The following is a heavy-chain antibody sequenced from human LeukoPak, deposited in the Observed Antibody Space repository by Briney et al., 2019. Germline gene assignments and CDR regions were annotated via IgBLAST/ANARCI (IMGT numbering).Heavy chain of an antibody. Sequence: SVKVSCKASGGTFSSYAISWVRQAPGQGLEWMGGIIPIFGTANYAQKFQGRVTITTDESTSTAYMELSSLRSEDTAVYYCARAYGEGMVGYCSGGSCYDYWGQGTLVTVSS. J-gene: IGHJ4*02. D-gene: IGHD2-15*01. V-gene: IGHV1-69*05. CDR3: ARAYGEGMVGYCSGGSCYDY. CDR1: GGTFSSYA. CDR2: IIPIFGTA.